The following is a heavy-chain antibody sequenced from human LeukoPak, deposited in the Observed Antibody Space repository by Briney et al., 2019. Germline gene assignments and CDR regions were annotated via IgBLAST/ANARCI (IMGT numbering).Heavy chain of an antibody. CDR2: IRDKANFYAK. D-gene: IGHD2/OR15-2a*01. V-gene: IGHV3-73*01. J-gene: IGHJ5*01. CDR1: GFNFSATS. CDR3: TKYDS. Sequence: GGSLRLSCAASGFNFSATSIHWVRQVPGKGLEWIGRIRDKANFYAKAYSPSVKGRFFLSRDDSNDVSYLQTNSLKTEDTGLYYCTKYDSWGQGTLVTVSS.